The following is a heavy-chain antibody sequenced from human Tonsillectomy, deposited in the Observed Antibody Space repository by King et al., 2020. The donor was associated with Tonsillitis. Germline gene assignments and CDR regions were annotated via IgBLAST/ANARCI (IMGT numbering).Heavy chain of an antibody. CDR1: GFTFSSYD. J-gene: IGHJ4*02. CDR2: ISSNGGST. Sequence: VQLVESGGGLVQPGGSLRLSCSASGFTFSSYDMHWVRQGPGKGLECVSAISSNGGSTYYADSGKDRFTISRDNSKNTRYFQMSSLRGEDTAVYDCVKGERSGSFWGRGTLVTVSS. D-gene: IGHD3-16*01. CDR3: VKGERSGSF. V-gene: IGHV3-64D*06.